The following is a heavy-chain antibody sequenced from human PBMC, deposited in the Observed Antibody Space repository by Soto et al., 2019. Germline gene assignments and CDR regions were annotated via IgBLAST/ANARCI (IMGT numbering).Heavy chain of an antibody. CDR1: GYTFTSYY. J-gene: IGHJ4*02. D-gene: IGHD6-6*01. Sequence: GASVKVSCKASGYTFTSYYMHWVRQAPGQGLEWMGIINPSGGSTSYAQKFQGRVTMTRDTSTSTVYMELSSLRSEDTAVYYCARTKGGQQLVSWGTIDYWGQGTLVTVSS. V-gene: IGHV1-46*01. CDR2: INPSGGST. CDR3: ARTKGGQQLVSWGTIDY.